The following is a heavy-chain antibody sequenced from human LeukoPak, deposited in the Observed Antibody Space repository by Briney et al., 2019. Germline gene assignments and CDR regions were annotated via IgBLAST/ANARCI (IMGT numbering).Heavy chain of an antibody. D-gene: IGHD6-13*01. V-gene: IGHV4-39*07. J-gene: IGHJ5*02. Sequence: SETLSLTCTVSGGSISSSSYYWGWIRQPPGKGLEWIGSIYYSGSTYYNPSLKSRVTMSVDTSKNQFSLKLSSVTAADTAVYYCARDRKYSSSWYADNWFDPWGQGTLVTVSS. CDR2: IYYSGST. CDR3: ARDRKYSSSWYADNWFDP. CDR1: GGSISSSSYY.